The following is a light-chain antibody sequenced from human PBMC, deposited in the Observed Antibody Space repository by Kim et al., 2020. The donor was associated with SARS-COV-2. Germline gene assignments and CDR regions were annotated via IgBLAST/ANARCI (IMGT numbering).Light chain of an antibody. CDR1: SSDVGGYNF. J-gene: IGLJ2*01. CDR2: DVS. CDR3: SSYTDDSTVI. Sequence: GQPITISCTGTSSDVGGYNFVSWYKQHPGKAPKLMIYDVSTRPSGVSNRFSGSKSGNTASLTISGLQAEDEADYYCSSYTDDSTVIFGGGTQLTVL. V-gene: IGLV2-14*03.